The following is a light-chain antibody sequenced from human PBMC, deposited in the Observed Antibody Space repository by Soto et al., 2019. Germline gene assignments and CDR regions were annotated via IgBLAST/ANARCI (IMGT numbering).Light chain of an antibody. J-gene: IGKJ2*01. CDR3: HQHNSYPYT. CDR2: VAS. V-gene: IGKV1-17*01. Sequence: DIQMTQSPSSLSASVGDRVTITCRASQGIRNGLGWYQQKPGKAPKRLIYVASRLQSGVPSRFSGNGSGTEFTLTISSLQPEDFATYYCHQHNSYPYTFGLGTKLEIK. CDR1: QGIRNG.